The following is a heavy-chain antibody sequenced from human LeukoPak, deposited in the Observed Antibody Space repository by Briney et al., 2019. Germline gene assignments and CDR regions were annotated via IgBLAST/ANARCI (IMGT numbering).Heavy chain of an antibody. CDR2: IYYSGST. J-gene: IGHJ4*02. V-gene: IGHV4-59*08. CDR1: GGSIRSSY. CDR3: ARHLSSELFTLGY. D-gene: IGHD1-7*01. Sequence: KASETLSLTCTVSGGSIRSSYWSWIRQPPGKGLEWIGYIYYSGSTNYNPSLKSRLTISVDTPKNQFSLKLSSVTAADTAVYFCARHLSSELFTLGYWGQGMLVTVSS.